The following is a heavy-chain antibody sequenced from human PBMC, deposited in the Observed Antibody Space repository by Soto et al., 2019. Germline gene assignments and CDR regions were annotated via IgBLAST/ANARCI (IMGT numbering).Heavy chain of an antibody. J-gene: IGHJ6*03. CDR3: AKDLSVTTVPPYYYYMDV. CDR2: ISGSGGST. V-gene: IGHV3-23*01. D-gene: IGHD4-17*01. Sequence: EVQLLESGGGLVQPGGSLRLSCAASGFTFSSYAMSWVRQAPGKGLEWVSAISGSGGSTYYADSVKGRFTISRDDSKNTLYLKMNSLRAEDTAVYYCAKDLSVTTVPPYYYYMDVWGKGTTVTVSS. CDR1: GFTFSSYA.